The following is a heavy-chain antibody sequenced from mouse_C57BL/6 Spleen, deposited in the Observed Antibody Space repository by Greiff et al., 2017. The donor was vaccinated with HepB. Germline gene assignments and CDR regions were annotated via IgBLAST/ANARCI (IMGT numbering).Heavy chain of an antibody. CDR3: AREVLRYSFDY. Sequence: QVQLQQPGAELVKPGASLKMSCKASGYTFTSYWITWVKQRPGQGLEWIGDIYPGSGSTNYNEKFKSKATLTIDTSSSTAYMQLSSLTSEDSAVYDGAREVLRYSFDYWGQGTTLTVSS. CDR2: IYPGSGST. D-gene: IGHD1-1*01. V-gene: IGHV1-55*01. CDR1: GYTFTSYW. J-gene: IGHJ2*01.